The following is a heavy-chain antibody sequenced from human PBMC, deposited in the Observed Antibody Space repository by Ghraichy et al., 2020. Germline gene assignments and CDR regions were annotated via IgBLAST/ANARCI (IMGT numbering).Heavy chain of an antibody. CDR3: ARDTLGFNWPQRMGYYYGMDV. V-gene: IGHV1-2*06. D-gene: IGHD1-1*01. J-gene: IGHJ6*02. CDR1: GYTFTGYY. Sequence: ASVKVSCKASGYTFTGYYMHWVRQAPGQGLEWMGRINPNSGGTNYAQKFQGRVTMTRDTSISTAYMELSRLRSDDTAVYYCARDTLGFNWPQRMGYYYGMDVWGQGTTVTVSS. CDR2: INPNSGGT.